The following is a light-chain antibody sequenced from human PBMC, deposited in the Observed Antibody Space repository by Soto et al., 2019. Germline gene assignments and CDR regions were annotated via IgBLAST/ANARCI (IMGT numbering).Light chain of an antibody. J-gene: IGKJ4*01. CDR3: QQYNNWPPT. CDR1: QSVSSN. Sequence: EIVMTQSPATLSVSPGERATLSCRASQSVSSNLAWYQQKPGQAPRRLIYGASTRATGIPARFSGSGSGTEFTLTISSLQSEDFAVYHCQQYNNWPPTFGGGTKVEIK. CDR2: GAS. V-gene: IGKV3-15*01.